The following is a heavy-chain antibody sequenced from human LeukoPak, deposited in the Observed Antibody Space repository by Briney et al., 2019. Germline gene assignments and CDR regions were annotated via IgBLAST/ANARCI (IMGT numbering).Heavy chain of an antibody. J-gene: IGHJ3*02. V-gene: IGHV3-30*02. CDR3: AKDGGHYMLTVGGADPDI. CDR2: IRYDRY. CDR1: GSTFRSYG. Sequence: GGSLRLSCAASGSTFRSYGMHWVRQAPGKGLEWVAFIRYDRYDYADSVKGRFTGSRDNSKNTLYLQMNSLRAEDTAVYYCAKDGGHYMLTVGGADPDIWGQGTIVTVSS. D-gene: IGHD3-16*01.